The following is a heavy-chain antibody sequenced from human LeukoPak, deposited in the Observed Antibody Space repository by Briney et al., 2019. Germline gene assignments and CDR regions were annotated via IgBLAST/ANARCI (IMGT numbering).Heavy chain of an antibody. CDR1: GFTFSSYG. V-gene: IGHV3-30*03. Sequence: SGGSLRLSCAASGFTFSSYGMHWVRQAPGKGLEWVAVISKDGSNKYYADSVKGRLAISRDNSENTLYLQMHSLRAEDTAVYFCARAYSSSWFYAYFDYWGQGILVTVSS. CDR3: ARAYSSSWFYAYFDY. J-gene: IGHJ4*02. CDR2: ISKDGSNK. D-gene: IGHD6-13*01.